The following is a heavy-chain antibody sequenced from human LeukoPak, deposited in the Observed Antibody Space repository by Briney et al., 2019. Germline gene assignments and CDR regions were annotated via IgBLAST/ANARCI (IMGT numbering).Heavy chain of an antibody. J-gene: IGHJ3*02. CDR1: GYTFTGYY. CDR3: AREGRGTGDFGALDI. CDR2: INANIGGT. Sequence: ASVKVSCKASGYTFTGYYMHWVRQAPGQGLEWMAWINANIGGTNSAQKFQGRVTLTRDTSISTAYMELSSLTSDDTAVYYCAREGRGTGDFGALDIGGKGTRVTVSS. D-gene: IGHD3-16*01. V-gene: IGHV1-2*02.